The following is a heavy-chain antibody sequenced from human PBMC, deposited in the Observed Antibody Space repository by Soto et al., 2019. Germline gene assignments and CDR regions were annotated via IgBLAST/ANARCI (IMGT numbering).Heavy chain of an antibody. D-gene: IGHD2-15*01. Sequence: GGSLRLSCAASGFTFRSYAMSWVRQAPGKGLEWVSGISGSGGSTYYADAVQGRFTISRDNSKNILYLQMNSLRAEDTAVYYGAKDCEEVVVAAGFDPWGHGPLVPASP. J-gene: IGHJ5*02. CDR1: GFTFRSYA. CDR2: ISGSGGST. V-gene: IGHV3-23*01. CDR3: AKDCEEVVVAAGFDP.